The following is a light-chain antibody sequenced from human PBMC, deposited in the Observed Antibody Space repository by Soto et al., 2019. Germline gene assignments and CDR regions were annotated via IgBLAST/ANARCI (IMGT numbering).Light chain of an antibody. CDR2: GAS. V-gene: IGKV3-15*01. J-gene: IGKJ1*01. CDR3: QQYNNWPKT. Sequence: EXVMTPSPATLSVSPGERATLSCRASQSVSSNLAWYQQKPGQAPRLLIYGASTRATGIPARFSGSGSGTEFTLTISSLQSEDFAVYYCQQYNNWPKTFGQGTKVDIK. CDR1: QSVSSN.